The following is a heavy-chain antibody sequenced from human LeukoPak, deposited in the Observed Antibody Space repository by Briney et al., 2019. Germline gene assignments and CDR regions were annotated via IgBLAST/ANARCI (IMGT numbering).Heavy chain of an antibody. V-gene: IGHV1-8*01. CDR2: IDPKNGNR. J-gene: IGHJ5*02. CDR1: GYTFINND. Sequence: ASVKVSCKASGYTFINNDINWVRQAPGQGLEWMAWIDPKNGNRGYAQNFQGRVTMTTDISINTAYLELSSLRSEDTAVYYCARSHTQKEFCTGGRCYPTVWWFDPWGQGTLVTASS. D-gene: IGHD2-15*01. CDR3: ARSHTQKEFCTGGRCYPTVWWFDP.